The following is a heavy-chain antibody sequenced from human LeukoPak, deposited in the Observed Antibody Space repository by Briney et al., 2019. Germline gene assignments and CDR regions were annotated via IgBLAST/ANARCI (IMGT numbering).Heavy chain of an antibody. Sequence: SETLSLTCTVSGGSISSSSYYWGWIRQPPGKGLEWIGSISYGGSTYYSPSLESRVTMSVDTSKNQFSLMLTSVTAADTAVYYCARHAPAVAGTGYFDYWGQGTLVTV. V-gene: IGHV4-39*01. CDR1: GGSISSSSYY. D-gene: IGHD6-19*01. J-gene: IGHJ4*02. CDR2: ISYGGST. CDR3: ARHAPAVAGTGYFDY.